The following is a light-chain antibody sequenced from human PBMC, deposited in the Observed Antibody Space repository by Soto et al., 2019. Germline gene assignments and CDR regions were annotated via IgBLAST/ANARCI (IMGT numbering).Light chain of an antibody. CDR2: EVS. CDR3: SSYTSSITLFV. Sequence: QSALTQPPSVSGSPGQSVTISCTGTSSDVGSYNRVSWYQQPPGTAPKLMIYEVSNRPSGVPDRFSGSKSGNTASLTISGLQAEDEADYYCSSYTSSITLFVFGTGTKRPVL. V-gene: IGLV2-18*02. J-gene: IGLJ1*01. CDR1: SSDVGSYNR.